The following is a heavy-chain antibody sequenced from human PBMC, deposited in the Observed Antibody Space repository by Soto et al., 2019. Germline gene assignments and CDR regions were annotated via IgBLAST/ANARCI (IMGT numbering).Heavy chain of an antibody. CDR1: GFTFSSYS. J-gene: IGHJ6*02. CDR3: ARGRHSLLFGELGRYYGMDV. Sequence: GGSLRLSCAASGFTFSSYSMNWVRQAPGKGLEWVSSISSSSSYIYYADSVKGRFTISRDNAKNSLYLQMNSLRAEDTAVYYCARGRHSLLFGELGRYYGMDVWGQGTTVTVSS. D-gene: IGHD3-10*02. V-gene: IGHV3-21*01. CDR2: ISSSSSYI.